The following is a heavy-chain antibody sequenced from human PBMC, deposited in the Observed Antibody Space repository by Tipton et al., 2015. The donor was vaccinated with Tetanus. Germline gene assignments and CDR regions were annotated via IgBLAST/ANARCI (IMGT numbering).Heavy chain of an antibody. D-gene: IGHD2-15*01. CDR3: AREADCSGGSCFSGDFDT. CDR1: GSIFSSYG. CDR2: SWYDGTDK. V-gene: IGHV3-33*01. J-gene: IGHJ4*02. Sequence: SGSIFSSYGIHWVRQAPGKGLEWLAVSWYDGTDKYYADSVKGRFTISRDNSKNTLYLQMNSLRAEDTALYYCAREADCSGGSCFSGDFDTWGQGTQVTVSS.